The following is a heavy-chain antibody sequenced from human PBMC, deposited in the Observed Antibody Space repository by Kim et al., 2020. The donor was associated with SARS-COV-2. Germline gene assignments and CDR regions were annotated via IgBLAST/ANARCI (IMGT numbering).Heavy chain of an antibody. V-gene: IGHV3-11*01. D-gene: IGHD3-22*01. CDR1: GFTFSDYY. Sequence: GGSLRLSCAASGFTFSDYYMSWIRQAPGKGLEWVSYISSSGSTIYYADSVKGRFTISRDNAKNSLYLQMNSLRAEDTAVYYCARDNDSSGYCWFDPWGQGTLVTVSS. J-gene: IGHJ5*02. CDR3: ARDNDSSGYCWFDP. CDR2: ISSSGSTI.